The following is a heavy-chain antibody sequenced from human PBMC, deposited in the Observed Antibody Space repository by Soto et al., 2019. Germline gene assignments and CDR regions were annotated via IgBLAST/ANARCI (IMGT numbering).Heavy chain of an antibody. D-gene: IGHD6-19*01. CDR3: ARVHRGQWRSHLDC. J-gene: IGHJ4*02. CDR1: GFTFSDYW. V-gene: IGHV3-7*01. CDR2: IKVDGSEE. Sequence: EVQLVESGGGLVQPGGSLRLSCAASGFTFSDYWMSWVRQAPGKGLEWVANIKVDGSEEYYVDSVKGRFTISRDNAKNSLSLQMNSLRVEDTVVYYCARVHRGQWRSHLDCWGQGTLVTVSS.